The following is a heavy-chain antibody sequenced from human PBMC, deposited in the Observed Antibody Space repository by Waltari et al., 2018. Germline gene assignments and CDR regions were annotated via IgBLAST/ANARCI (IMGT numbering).Heavy chain of an antibody. V-gene: IGHV3-23*01. CDR3: AKDDFSQWELHTN. D-gene: IGHD1-26*01. CDR1: GFTFSSYT. J-gene: IGHJ4*02. CDR2: ISGSGGST. Sequence: EVQLLESGGGLVQPGGSLRLSCSASGFTFSSYTMSWVRRSQGKGLEWVSAISGSGGSTYYADSVKGRFTLSRDNSKNTLYLQMNSLRADDTAVYYCAKDDFSQWELHTNWGQGTLVTVSS.